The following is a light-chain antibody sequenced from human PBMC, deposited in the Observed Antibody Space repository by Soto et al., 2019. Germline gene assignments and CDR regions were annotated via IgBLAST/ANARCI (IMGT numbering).Light chain of an antibody. CDR2: DAS. CDR1: QSVGSS. V-gene: IGKV3-11*01. Sequence: EIVLTQSPATLSFSPGETATLSCRASQSVGSSLAWYQQKPGQAPRLLIYDASNRATGIPARFSGSGSGTDFTLTISSLEPEDFAVYYCQQRSNWPSITFGQGTRLEIK. CDR3: QQRSNWPSIT. J-gene: IGKJ5*01.